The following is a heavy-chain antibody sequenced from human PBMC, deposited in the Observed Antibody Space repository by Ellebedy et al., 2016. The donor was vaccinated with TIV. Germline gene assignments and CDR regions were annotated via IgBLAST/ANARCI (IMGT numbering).Heavy chain of an antibody. CDR1: GFSLSTSGMC. CDR3: AHHYSSSWYPVY. V-gene: IGHV2-70*12. Sequence: SGPTLVKPTQTLTLTCTFSGFSLSTSGMCVSWIRQPSGKALEWLACIDWDDDKYYSTSLKTRLTIFKDTSKNQVVLTMTNMDPVDTATYYCAHHYSSSWYPVYWGQGTLVTVSS. J-gene: IGHJ4*02. CDR2: IDWDDDK. D-gene: IGHD6-13*01.